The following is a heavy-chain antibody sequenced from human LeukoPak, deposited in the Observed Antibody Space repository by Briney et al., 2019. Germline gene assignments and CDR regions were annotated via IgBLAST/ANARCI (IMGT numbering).Heavy chain of an antibody. V-gene: IGHV3-23*01. J-gene: IGHJ4*02. D-gene: IGHD3-22*01. CDR3: AKASVYSINCYDF. CDR2: SSGSGGNT. Sequence: GGSLRLSCAASGFTFSSYAMTWVRQAPSKGLEGVSGSSGSGGNTYYADSVKGRFTISRDNSKNTLYLQMNSLRAEDTAVYYCAKASVYSINCYDFWGQGTLVTVSS. CDR1: GFTFSSYA.